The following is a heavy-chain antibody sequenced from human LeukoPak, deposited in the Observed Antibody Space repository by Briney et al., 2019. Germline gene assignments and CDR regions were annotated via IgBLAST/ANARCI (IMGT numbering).Heavy chain of an antibody. D-gene: IGHD5-18*01. Sequence: GGSLRLSCAVSRFSFSSFNMHWVRQAPGKGLEWVSYISPSSDHIDYADSVKGRFTISRDNAKNSLYLQMNSLRAEDTAVYYCARERIQLWLRYFDYWGQGTLVTVSS. J-gene: IGHJ4*02. V-gene: IGHV3-21*05. CDR1: RFSFSSFN. CDR2: ISPSSDHI. CDR3: ARERIQLWLRYFDY.